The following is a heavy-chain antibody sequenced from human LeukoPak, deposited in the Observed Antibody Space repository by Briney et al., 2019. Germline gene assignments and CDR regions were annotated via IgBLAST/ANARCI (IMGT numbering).Heavy chain of an antibody. CDR3: ARGHDSSGPPFSH. Sequence: PRASVKVSCKASGGTFSSYAISWVRQAPGQGLEWMGGIIPIFGTANYAQKFQGRVTITADKSTSTAYMELCSLRSEDTAVYYCARGHDSSGPPFSHWGQGTLVTVSS. V-gene: IGHV1-69*06. CDR1: GGTFSSYA. D-gene: IGHD3-22*01. CDR2: IIPIFGTA. J-gene: IGHJ4*02.